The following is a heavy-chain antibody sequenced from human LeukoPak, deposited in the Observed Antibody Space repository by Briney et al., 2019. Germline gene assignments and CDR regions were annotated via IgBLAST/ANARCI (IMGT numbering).Heavy chain of an antibody. Sequence: QAGGSLRLSCTASGFTFSSYTMTWVRQAPGKGLKWVSTITTGDGNTYYADSVKGRFTVSRDDSKNTLYLQMNSLRAEDTAVYYCARFSYYYGMDVWGQGTTVTVSS. CDR2: ITTGDGNT. V-gene: IGHV3-23*01. CDR3: ARFSYYYGMDV. CDR1: GFTFSSYT. D-gene: IGHD3-3*01. J-gene: IGHJ6*02.